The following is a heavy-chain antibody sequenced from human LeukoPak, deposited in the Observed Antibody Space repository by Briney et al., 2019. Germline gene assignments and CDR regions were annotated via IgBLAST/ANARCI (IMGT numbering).Heavy chain of an antibody. CDR1: GGSITIADYW. CDR3: ARQIGRGLWAFDY. J-gene: IGHJ4*02. V-gene: IGHV4-39*01. CDR2: IYYSGST. D-gene: IGHD2-21*01. Sequence: PSETLSLTCTVSGGSITIADYWWAWIRQPPGKGLEWTASIYYSGSTHYNPALKSRVYIFVDTSKSQFSLKLSSVTAADTAVYYCARQIGRGLWAFDYWGQGTPVTVSS.